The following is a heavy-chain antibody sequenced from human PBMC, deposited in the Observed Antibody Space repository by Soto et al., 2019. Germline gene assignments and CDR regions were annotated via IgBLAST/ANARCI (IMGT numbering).Heavy chain of an antibody. D-gene: IGHD3-16*02. CDR3: ARMGLHLGELSRNWFDP. J-gene: IGHJ5*02. CDR1: GGSISSGDYY. CDR2: IYYSGRT. Sequence: QVQLQESGPGLVKPSQTLSLTCTLSGGSISSGDYYWSWIRHPPGKGLEWIGNIYYSGRTNYNPSRKVRLNISLDTSNNHIFLKLTSVTAADTAVSYCARMGLHLGELSRNWFDPWGQGTLVTVSS. V-gene: IGHV4-31*03.